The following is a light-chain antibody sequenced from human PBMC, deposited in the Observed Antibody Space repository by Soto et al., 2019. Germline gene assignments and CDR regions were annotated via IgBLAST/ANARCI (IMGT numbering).Light chain of an antibody. Sequence: QSVLTQPPSASGSPGQSVTISCTGTGSDVGGYNYVSWYQQHPGKAPKLMIYEVSKRPSGVPDRFSGSKSGNTASLTVSGLQAEDEADYYCSSYAGTDVVFGGGTQLTVL. CDR3: SSYAGTDVV. CDR1: GSDVGGYNY. J-gene: IGLJ2*01. CDR2: EVS. V-gene: IGLV2-8*01.